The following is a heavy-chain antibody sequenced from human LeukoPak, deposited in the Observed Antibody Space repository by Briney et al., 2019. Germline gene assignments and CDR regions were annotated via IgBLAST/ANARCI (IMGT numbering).Heavy chain of an antibody. D-gene: IGHD3-10*01. CDR3: ARDRGITTARGVPSWFDP. V-gene: IGHV4-61*02. J-gene: IGHJ5*02. CDR1: GGSVSSNNYY. Sequence: SETLSLTCTASGGSVSSNNYYWTWIRQPAGKGLEWIGRIYTTGSPSYSPSLKSRVTISVDTSTNQFSLKLTSVSAADTAVYYCARDRGITTARGVPSWFDPWGQGTLVTVSS. CDR2: IYTTGSP.